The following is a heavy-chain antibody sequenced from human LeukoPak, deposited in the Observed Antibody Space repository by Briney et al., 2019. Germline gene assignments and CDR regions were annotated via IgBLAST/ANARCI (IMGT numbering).Heavy chain of an antibody. V-gene: IGHV3-48*02. CDR2: IRSSSSSTI. CDR1: GFTFSDYS. J-gene: IGHJ6*02. Sequence: GGSLRLSCAVSGFTFSDYSLNWVRQAPGKGLEWVSYIRSSSSSTIYYADSVKGRFTISRDNAKNSLYLQMNSLRDEDTAVYYCAREFLRGMDVWGQGTTVTVSS. CDR3: AREFLRGMDV.